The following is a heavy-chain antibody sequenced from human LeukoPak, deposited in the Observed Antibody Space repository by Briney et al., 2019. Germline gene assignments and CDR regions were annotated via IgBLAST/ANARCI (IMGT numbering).Heavy chain of an antibody. CDR2: IIPIFGTA. CDR3: ARDGATVVTPGAWFDP. V-gene: IGHV1-69*13. J-gene: IGHJ5*02. D-gene: IGHD4-23*01. CDR1: GGTFSSYA. Sequence: GASVKVSCKASGGTFSSYAISWVRQAPGQGLEWMGGIIPIFGTANYAQKFQGRVTITADESTSTAYMELSSLRSEDTAVYYCARDGATVVTPGAWFDPWGQGTLVTVSS.